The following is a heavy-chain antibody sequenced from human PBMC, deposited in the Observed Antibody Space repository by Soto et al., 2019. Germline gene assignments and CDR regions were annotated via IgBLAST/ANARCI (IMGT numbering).Heavy chain of an antibody. J-gene: IGHJ4*02. D-gene: IGHD5-18*01. CDR3: ARSGYSHGTIFD. Sequence: QVQLEQSGDEMKKPGSSVKVSCKASRDTFSSSGFSWVRRAPGQGLEWMGGFIPILGTANYATNVQGRVSSNADESTGMVYMDLSSLRSDDTAVYYCARSGYSHGTIFDWGQGTLVSVSS. CDR2: FIPILGTA. CDR1: RDTFSSSG. V-gene: IGHV1-69*01.